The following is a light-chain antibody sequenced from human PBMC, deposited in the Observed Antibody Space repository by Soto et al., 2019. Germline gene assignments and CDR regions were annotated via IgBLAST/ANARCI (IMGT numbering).Light chain of an antibody. CDR1: ALPKQY. Sequence: SYELTQPPSVSVSPGQTARITCSGDALPKQYAYWYQQKPGQAPVLVIYKDSERPSGIPERFSGSSSGTTVTLTISGVPAEDEADYYCQSADSSGTHVVFGGGTKLTVL. CDR3: QSADSSGTHVV. V-gene: IGLV3-25*03. J-gene: IGLJ2*01. CDR2: KDS.